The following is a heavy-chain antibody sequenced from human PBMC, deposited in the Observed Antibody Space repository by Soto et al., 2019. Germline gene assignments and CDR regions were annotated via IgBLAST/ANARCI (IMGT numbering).Heavy chain of an antibody. CDR1: GGSISSYY. D-gene: IGHD6-6*01. Sequence: QVQPQESGPGLVKPSETLSLTCTVSGGSISSYYWSWIRQPPGRGLEWIGYIFYSGNTDYNPSLKSRVTISLDTSKNQFSLRLSSVTAADTAVYYCARDRSYSTSRYDAFDIWGQGTMVTVSS. V-gene: IGHV4-59*01. J-gene: IGHJ3*02. CDR3: ARDRSYSTSRYDAFDI. CDR2: IFYSGNT.